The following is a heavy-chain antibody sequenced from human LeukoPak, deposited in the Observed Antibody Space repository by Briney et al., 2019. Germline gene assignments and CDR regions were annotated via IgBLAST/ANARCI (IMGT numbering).Heavy chain of an antibody. CDR1: GFTFSSYA. J-gene: IGHJ4*02. V-gene: IGHV3-64*01. CDR3: ARAGLAPGY. D-gene: IGHD2-21*01. CDR2: ISSNGGST. Sequence: GGSLRLSCAASGFTFSSYAMHWVRQAPRKGLEYVSAISSNGGSTYYANSVKGRFTISRDNSKNTLYLQMGSLRAEDMAVYYCARAGLAPGYWGQGTLVTVSS.